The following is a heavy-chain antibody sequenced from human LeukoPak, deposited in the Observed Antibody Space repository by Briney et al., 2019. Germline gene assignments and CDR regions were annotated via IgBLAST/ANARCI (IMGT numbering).Heavy chain of an antibody. CDR2: IKQDGSEK. V-gene: IGHV3-7*04. D-gene: IGHD3-9*01. CDR3: ARGGTYYDILTGYYTAWYFDY. J-gene: IGHJ4*02. CDR1: GFTFSSYW. Sequence: GGSLRLSCAASGFTFSSYWMSWVRRAPGKGLEWAANIKQDGSEKYYVDSVKGRFTISRDNAKNSLYLQMNSLRAEDTAVYYCARGGTYYDILTGYYTAWYFDYWGQGTLVTVSS.